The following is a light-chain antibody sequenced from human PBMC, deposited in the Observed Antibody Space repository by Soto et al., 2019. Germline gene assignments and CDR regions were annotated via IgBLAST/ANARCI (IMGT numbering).Light chain of an antibody. V-gene: IGKV1-5*01. CDR3: QQYNSYRT. CDR2: DAS. CDR1: QSISIW. Sequence: DIQMTQSPSTLSASVGDRVTITCRARQSISIWLAWYQQKPGKAPKLLIYDASILESGVPSRFSGSGSVTEFTLTISSLQPDDFATYYCQQYNSYRTFGQGTKV. J-gene: IGKJ1*01.